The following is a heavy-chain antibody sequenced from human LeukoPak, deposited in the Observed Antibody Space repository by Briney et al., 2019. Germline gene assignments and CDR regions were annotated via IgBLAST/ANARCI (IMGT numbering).Heavy chain of an antibody. CDR1: GYTFTGYY. V-gene: IGHV1-2*02. CDR3: AINHGGAAAAVWDY. J-gene: IGHJ4*02. D-gene: IGHD6-13*01. Sequence: ASVKVSCKASGYTFTGYYMHWVRQAPGQGLEWMGWINPNSGGTNYAQTFQGRVTMTRDTSISTAYMELSRLRSDDTAVYYCAINHGGAAAAVWDYWGQGTLVTVSS. CDR2: INPNSGGT.